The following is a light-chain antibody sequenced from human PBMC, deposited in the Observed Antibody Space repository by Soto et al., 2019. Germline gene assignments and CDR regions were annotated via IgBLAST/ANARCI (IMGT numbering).Light chain of an antibody. V-gene: IGKV3-15*01. Sequence: EIVMTQSPATLSVSPGERATLSCRATESVSSNLAWYQQKPGQAPRLLIYGASTRTTGIPARLSGSGSGTAFTILTSSLQSEDVAVFYCQQYKNWPPWTFGQGTKVEMK. CDR1: ESVSSN. CDR3: QQYKNWPPWT. CDR2: GAS. J-gene: IGKJ1*01.